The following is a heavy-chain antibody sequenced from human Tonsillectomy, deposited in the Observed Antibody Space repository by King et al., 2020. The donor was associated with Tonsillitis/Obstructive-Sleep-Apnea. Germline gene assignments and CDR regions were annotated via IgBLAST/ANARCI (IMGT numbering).Heavy chain of an antibody. CDR2: ISWSSGSI. Sequence: VQLVESGGGLVQPGRSLRLSCAASGFTFDDYAMHWVRQAPGKGLEWVSGISWSSGSIGYADSMKGRFTISRDNAKNSLYLQMNSLRAEDTALFYCAKDMSHGDCGSTRCYHRRIDYWAQGTLRLVS. V-gene: IGHV3-9*01. J-gene: IGHJ4*02. CDR1: GFTFDDYA. D-gene: IGHD2-2*01. CDR3: AKDMSHGDCGSTRCYHRRIDY.